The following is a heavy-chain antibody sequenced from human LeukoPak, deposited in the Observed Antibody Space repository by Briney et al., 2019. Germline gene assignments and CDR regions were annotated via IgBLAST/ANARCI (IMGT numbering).Heavy chain of an antibody. CDR3: AKDARYCSSTSCSPYYYYMDV. CDR2: ISWNSGSI. D-gene: IGHD2-2*01. J-gene: IGHJ6*03. Sequence: GRSLRLSCAASGFTFDDYAMHWVRQAPGKGLEWVSGISWNSGSIGYADSVKGRFTISRDNAKNSLYLQMNSLRAEDTALYYCAKDARYCSSTSCSPYYYYMDVRGKGTTVTVSS. V-gene: IGHV3-9*01. CDR1: GFTFDDYA.